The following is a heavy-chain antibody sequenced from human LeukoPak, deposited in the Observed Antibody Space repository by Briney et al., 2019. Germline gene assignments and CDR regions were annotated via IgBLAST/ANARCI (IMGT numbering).Heavy chain of an antibody. CDR3: ARGLTYYYDSSGYLLP. CDR2: MNPNSGNT. CDR1: GYTFTSYD. J-gene: IGHJ5*02. V-gene: IGHV1-8*03. D-gene: IGHD3-22*01. Sequence: GASVKVSCKASGYTFTSYDINWVRQATGQGLEWMGWMNPNSGNTGYAQKFQGRVTITRNTSISTAYMELSSLRSEDTAVYYCARGLTYYYDSSGYLLPWGQGTLVTVSS.